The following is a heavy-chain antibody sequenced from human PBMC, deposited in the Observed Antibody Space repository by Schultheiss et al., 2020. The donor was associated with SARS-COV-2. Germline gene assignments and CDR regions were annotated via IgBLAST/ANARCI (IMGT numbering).Heavy chain of an antibody. CDR3: ARVVAAAGLGDY. Sequence: GESLKISCAASGFTFSSYAMHWVRQAPGKGLEYVSAISSNGGSTYYADSVKGRFTISRDNSKNTLYLQMNSLRAEDTAVYYCARVVAAAGLGDYWGQGTLVTVSS. CDR2: ISSNGGST. V-gene: IGHV3-64*04. D-gene: IGHD6-13*01. CDR1: GFTFSSYA. J-gene: IGHJ4*02.